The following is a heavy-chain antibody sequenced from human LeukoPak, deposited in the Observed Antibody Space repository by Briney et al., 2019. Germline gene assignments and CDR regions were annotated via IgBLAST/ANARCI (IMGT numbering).Heavy chain of an antibody. Sequence: GGSLRLSCSTSGFTFSNHFMHWVRQAPGKGLEYVSSIGPNGASTLYADSVKGRFTISRDNSKNTLYLQMNSLRAEDTAVYYCARAEGDFWSGYYRGGQYDYWGQGTLVTVSS. V-gene: IGHV3-64*04. CDR1: GFTFSNHF. D-gene: IGHD3-3*01. J-gene: IGHJ4*02. CDR2: IGPNGAST. CDR3: ARAEGDFWSGYYRGGQYDY.